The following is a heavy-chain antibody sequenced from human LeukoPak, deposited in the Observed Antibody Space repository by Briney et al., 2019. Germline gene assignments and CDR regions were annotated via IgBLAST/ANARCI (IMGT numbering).Heavy chain of an antibody. V-gene: IGHV1-18*01. CDR3: AREVYDSSGYYYSLDAFDI. D-gene: IGHD3-22*01. J-gene: IGHJ3*02. CDR2: ISAYNGNT. CDR1: GYTFTSYG. Sequence: ASVKVSCKASGYTFTSYGISWVRQAPGQGLEWMGWISAYNGNTNYAQKLQGRVTMTTDTSTSTAYMELRSLRSDDTAVYYCAREVYDSSGYYYSLDAFDIWGQGTMVTVSS.